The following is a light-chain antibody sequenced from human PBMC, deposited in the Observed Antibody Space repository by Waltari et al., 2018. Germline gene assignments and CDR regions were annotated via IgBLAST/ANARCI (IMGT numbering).Light chain of an antibody. CDR1: QSVANN. Sequence: EKVLTQSPAPLSVSPGERVALPCRASQSVANNLSWYQQRPGQAPRLVIYDASTRASGIPARFSGSGSGTEFTLTISGLQSEDCALYYCQQYNDGYSFGQGTKLEIK. CDR3: QQYNDGYS. CDR2: DAS. J-gene: IGKJ2*03. V-gene: IGKV3-15*01.